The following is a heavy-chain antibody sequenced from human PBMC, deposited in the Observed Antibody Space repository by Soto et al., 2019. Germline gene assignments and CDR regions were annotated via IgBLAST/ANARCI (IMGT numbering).Heavy chain of an antibody. Sequence: ASVKVSCKASGYTFTNYYLHWVRQAPGQGLEWVGMINPSARSASYAQKLRGRLTMDRDTSTTTVYMELSRLTSEDTAVYYCARDNSAANGVLDHWGLGTLVTVS. CDR1: GYTFTNYY. J-gene: IGHJ4*02. D-gene: IGHD1-1*01. CDR3: ARDNSAANGVLDH. V-gene: IGHV1-46*04. CDR2: INPSARSA.